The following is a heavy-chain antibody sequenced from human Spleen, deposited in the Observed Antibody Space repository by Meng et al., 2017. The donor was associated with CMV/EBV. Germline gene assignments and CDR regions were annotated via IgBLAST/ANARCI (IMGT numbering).Heavy chain of an antibody. Sequence: SLKISCAASGFTFDDYAMHWVRQAPGKGLEWVSGISWNSGSIGYADSVKGRFTISRDNAKNSLYLQMNSLRAEDTAVYYCASPLWFGESHYGMDVWGQGTTVTVSS. CDR1: GFTFDDYA. J-gene: IGHJ6*02. V-gene: IGHV3-9*01. CDR3: ASPLWFGESHYGMDV. CDR2: ISWNSGSI. D-gene: IGHD3-10*01.